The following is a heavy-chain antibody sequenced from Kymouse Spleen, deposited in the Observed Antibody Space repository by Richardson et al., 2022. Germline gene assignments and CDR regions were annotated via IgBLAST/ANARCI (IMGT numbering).Heavy chain of an antibody. D-gene: IGHD6-6*01. J-gene: IGHJ6*02. CDR3: ARGRLYSSSPGYYYGMDV. CDR1: GGSFSGYY. V-gene: IGHV4-34*01. CDR2: INHSGST. Sequence: QVQLQQWGAGLLKPSETLSLTCAVYGGSFSGYYWSWIRQPPGKGLEWIGEINHSGSTNYNPSLKSRVTISVDTSKNQFSLKLSSVTAADTAVYYCARGRLYSSSPGYYYGMDVWGQGTTVTVSS.